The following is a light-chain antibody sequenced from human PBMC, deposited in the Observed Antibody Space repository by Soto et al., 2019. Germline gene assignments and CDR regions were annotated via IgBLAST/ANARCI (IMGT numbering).Light chain of an antibody. Sequence: DIQMTQSPSTLSASVGDRVTITCRVSQGITNWLAWFQQKPGKAPKLLIYKAISLESGVPSRVGGSGYEAEFTLTISNLQPDGFATYYCQQYNSSPRTFGQGTKVESK. V-gene: IGKV1-5*03. CDR2: KAI. CDR1: QGITNW. CDR3: QQYNSSPRT. J-gene: IGKJ1*01.